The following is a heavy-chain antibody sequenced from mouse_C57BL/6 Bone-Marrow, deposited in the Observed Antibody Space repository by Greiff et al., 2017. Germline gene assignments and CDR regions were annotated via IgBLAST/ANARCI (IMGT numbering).Heavy chain of an antibody. J-gene: IGHJ1*03. CDR3: ARWLLVYFDV. CDR1: GYTFTSYW. CDR2: IDPSESYT. V-gene: IGHV1-69*01. D-gene: IGHD2-3*01. Sequence: QVQLQQPGAELVMPGASVKLSCKASGYTFTSYWMHWVKQRPGQGLDWIGEIDPSESYTNYNQKFKGKSTLTVDKSSSTAYMQLSSLTSEDSAVYYCARWLLVYFDVWGTGTTITVSS.